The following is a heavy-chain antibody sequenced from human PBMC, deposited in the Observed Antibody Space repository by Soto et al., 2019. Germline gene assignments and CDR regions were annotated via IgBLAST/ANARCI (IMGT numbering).Heavy chain of an antibody. D-gene: IGHD2-8*01. CDR2: ISGSGGST. V-gene: IGHV3-23*01. J-gene: IGHJ6*02. CDR1: GLTFSTYA. CDR3: AKDDGYYYGMDV. Sequence: VGSLRLSCAVSGLTFSTYAMSWVRQAPGKGLEWVSAISGSGGSTYYADSVKGRFTISRDNSKNTLYLQMNSLRAEDTAVYYCAKDDGYYYGMDVWGQGTTVTVSS.